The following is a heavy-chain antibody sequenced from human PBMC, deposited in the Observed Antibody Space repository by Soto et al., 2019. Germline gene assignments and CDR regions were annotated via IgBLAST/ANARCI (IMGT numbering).Heavy chain of an antibody. CDR1: GGSIISYY. J-gene: IGHJ6*02. CDR3: ARQVGWDPEDYYYYYGMDV. V-gene: IGHV4-4*07. Sequence: SETLSLTCTVSGGSIISYYWSWIRQPAGKGLEWIGRIYTSGSTNYNPSLKSRVTMSVDTSKNQFSLKLSSVTAADTAVYYCARQVGWDPEDYYYYYGMDVWGQGTTVTVSS. D-gene: IGHD1-26*01. CDR2: IYTSGST.